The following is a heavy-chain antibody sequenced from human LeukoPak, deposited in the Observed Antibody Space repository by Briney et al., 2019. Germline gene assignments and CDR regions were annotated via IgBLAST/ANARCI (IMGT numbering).Heavy chain of an antibody. J-gene: IGHJ5*02. D-gene: IGHD3-3*01. CDR1: GGSFSGYY. CDR2: INHSGST. V-gene: IGHV4-34*01. Sequence: SETLSLTRAVYGGSFSGYYWSWIRQPPGKGLEWIGEINHSGSTNYNPSLKSRVTISVDTSKNQFSLKLSSVTAADTAVYYCARAGAITIFGVVIKRDNWFDPWGQGTLVTVSS. CDR3: ARAGAITIFGVVIKRDNWFDP.